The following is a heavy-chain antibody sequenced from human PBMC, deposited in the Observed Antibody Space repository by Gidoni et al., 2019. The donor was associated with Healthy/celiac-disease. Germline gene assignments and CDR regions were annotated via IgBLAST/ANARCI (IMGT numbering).Heavy chain of an antibody. CDR1: GYTFTSYG. V-gene: IGHV1-18*01. CDR2: ISAYNGNT. Sequence: QVQLVQSGAEVKKPGASVKVSCKASGYTFTSYGISWVRQAPGQGLEWMGWISAYNGNTNYAQKLQGRVTMTTDTSTSTAYMELRSLRSDDTAVYYCAREEVVVVPAAIVYGMDVWGQGTTVTVSS. D-gene: IGHD2-2*01. CDR3: AREEVVVVPAAIVYGMDV. J-gene: IGHJ6*02.